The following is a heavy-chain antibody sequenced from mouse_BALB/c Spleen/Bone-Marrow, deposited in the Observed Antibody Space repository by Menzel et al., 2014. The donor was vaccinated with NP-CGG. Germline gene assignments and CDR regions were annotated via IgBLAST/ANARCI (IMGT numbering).Heavy chain of an antibody. Sequence: VQLQQSGAELVKPGAPVKISCKATGYTFSSYWMKWVKQRPGRGLEWIGKILPSSGNTNYNEKFKGKATFTADTSSNKAYRQISSLTAEDSAVYDCARSGIYEFVYWGQGTLVTVSA. V-gene: IGHV1-9*01. J-gene: IGHJ3*01. CDR2: ILPSSGNT. D-gene: IGHD1-3*01. CDR3: ARSGIYEFVY. CDR1: GYTFSSYW.